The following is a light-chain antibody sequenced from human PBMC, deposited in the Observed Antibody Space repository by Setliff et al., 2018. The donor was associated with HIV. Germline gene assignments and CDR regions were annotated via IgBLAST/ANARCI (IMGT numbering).Light chain of an antibody. CDR1: DIGSKS. CDR3: QVWDTGSDPPCV. J-gene: IGLJ1*01. CDR2: YDN. V-gene: IGLV3-21*04. Sequence: SYELAQPPSVSVAPGKTARITCGGDDIGSKSVHWYQQKPGQAPVVGIYYDNDRPSGIPERFSGSISGNTATLTISRVEAGDEADYFCQVWDTGSDPPCVFAAGTKVTVL.